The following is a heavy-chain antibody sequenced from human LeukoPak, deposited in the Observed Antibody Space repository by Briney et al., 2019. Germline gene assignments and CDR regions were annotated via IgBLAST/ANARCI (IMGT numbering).Heavy chain of an antibody. CDR1: GGSISSYY. D-gene: IGHD6-13*01. CDR2: IYTSGST. J-gene: IGHJ3*02. V-gene: IGHV4-4*07. CDR3: ARDSIAAAGPLDAFDI. Sequence: WETLTLTCTVSGGSISSYYWSWIRQPAGKGLEWIGRIYTSGSTNYNPSLKSRVTMSVDTSKNQFSLKLSSVTAADTAVYYCARDSIAAAGPLDAFDIWGQGTMVSVSS.